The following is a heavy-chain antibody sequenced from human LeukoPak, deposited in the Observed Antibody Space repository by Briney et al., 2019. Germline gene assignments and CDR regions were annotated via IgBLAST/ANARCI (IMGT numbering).Heavy chain of an antibody. V-gene: IGHV3-23*01. J-gene: IGHJ4*02. Sequence: GGSWRFSVTAPGFTFSSSAMTWVRQAPGKGLEWVSAISDSGGDSIYTDSVKDRFTISRDNSKNTLYLQMNSLRAEDTAVYYCAKGGSYAPLDYWGQGTLVTVSS. CDR3: AKGGSYAPLDY. D-gene: IGHD1-26*01. CDR2: ISDSGGDS. CDR1: GFTFSSSA.